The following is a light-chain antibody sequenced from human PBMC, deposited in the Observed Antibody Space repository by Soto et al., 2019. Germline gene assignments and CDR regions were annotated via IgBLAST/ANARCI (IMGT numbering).Light chain of an antibody. CDR2: QDT. V-gene: IGLV3-1*01. CDR1: KLGDKF. J-gene: IGLJ2*01. CDR3: QAWDSVSDVV. Sequence: SYELTQPPSVSVSPGQTASITCSGDKLGDKFTCWYQQKPGQSPVLLIYQDTRRPSGIPERFSGSNSWNTTTLTISGTQAIDEADYYCQAWDSVSDVVFGGGTKLTVL.